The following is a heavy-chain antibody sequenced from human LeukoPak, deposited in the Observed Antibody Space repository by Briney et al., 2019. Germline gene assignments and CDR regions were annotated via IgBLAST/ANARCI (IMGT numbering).Heavy chain of an antibody. Sequence: GASVKVSCKASGYTFTSYHMHWVRQAPGQGLEWMGIINPSGGSTNYAQKLQDRVTMTRDTSTSTVYMELSSLRSEDTAVYYCARDPRYGSGQTWFDPWGQGTLVTVSS. CDR1: GYTFTSYH. D-gene: IGHD3-10*01. CDR2: INPSGGST. J-gene: IGHJ5*02. CDR3: ARDPRYGSGQTWFDP. V-gene: IGHV1-46*01.